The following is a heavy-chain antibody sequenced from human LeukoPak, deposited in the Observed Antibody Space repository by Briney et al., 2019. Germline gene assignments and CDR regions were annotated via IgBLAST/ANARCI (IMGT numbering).Heavy chain of an antibody. Sequence: GASVKVSCKASGYTFTSYYMHWVRQAPGQGLEWMGIINPSGGSTSYAQKFQGRVTMTRDMSTSTVYMELSSLRSEDTAVYYCARDWARRRDGYNYAPFDYWGQGTLVTVSS. CDR3: ARDWARRRDGYNYAPFDY. J-gene: IGHJ4*02. CDR2: INPSGGST. V-gene: IGHV1-46*01. CDR1: GYTFTSYY. D-gene: IGHD5-24*01.